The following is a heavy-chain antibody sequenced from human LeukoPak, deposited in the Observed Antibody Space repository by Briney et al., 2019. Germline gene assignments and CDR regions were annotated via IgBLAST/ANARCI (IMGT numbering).Heavy chain of an antibody. V-gene: IGHV3-23*01. J-gene: IGHJ4*02. D-gene: IGHD6-19*01. CDR3: AKFKFGSSGWCDY. Sequence: PGGSLRLSCAASGSTFSSYAMSWVRQAPGKGLGWVSAISGSGGSTYYADSVKGRFTISRDNSKNTLYLQMNSLRAEDTAVYYCAKFKFGSSGWCDYWGQGTLVTVSS. CDR2: ISGSGGST. CDR1: GSTFSSYA.